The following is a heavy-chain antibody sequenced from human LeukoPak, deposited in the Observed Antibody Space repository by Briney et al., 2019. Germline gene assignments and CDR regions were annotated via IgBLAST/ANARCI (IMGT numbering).Heavy chain of an antibody. CDR3: TASQGSGNFLY. CDR2: IKSKSNGGTT. CDR1: GFTFSNAW. Sequence: GGSLRLSCAASGFTFSNAWMSWVRQAPGKGLEWVGRIKSKSNGGTTDYAAPVKGRFTISGDDSKNTLYLQMNSLKTEDTAVYYCTASQGSGNFLYWGQGTLVTVSS. J-gene: IGHJ4*02. D-gene: IGHD3-10*01. V-gene: IGHV3-15*01.